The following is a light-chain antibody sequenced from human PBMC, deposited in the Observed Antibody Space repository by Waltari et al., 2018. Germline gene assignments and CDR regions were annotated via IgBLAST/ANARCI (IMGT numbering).Light chain of an antibody. CDR2: DVT. Sequence: SALTQPDSVSGSPGQSITISCSGISSDSGGYKYVSWYQQHPGEAPKVIIYDVTNRPSGVSNRFSGSKSGSSASLTISGLQPEDEADYYCSSFTSSTTGIFGGGTKLTVL. V-gene: IGLV2-14*03. J-gene: IGLJ2*01. CDR1: SSDSGGYKY. CDR3: SSFTSSTTGI.